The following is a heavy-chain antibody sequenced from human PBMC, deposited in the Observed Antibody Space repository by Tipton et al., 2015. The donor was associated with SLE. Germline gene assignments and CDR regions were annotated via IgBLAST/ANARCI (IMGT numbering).Heavy chain of an antibody. V-gene: IGHV4-59*11. D-gene: IGHD3-10*01. CDR3: ARHSGVGPRSPFDY. J-gene: IGHJ4*02. Sequence: GLVKPSETLSLTCTVSGGSISSHYWSWIRQPPGKGLECIGNIYYIGNTNYNPSLKSRVSISVDTSKNQFSLKVTSVTAADTAVYFCARHSGVGPRSPFDYWGQGMLVTVSS. CDR1: GGSISSHY. CDR2: IYYIGNT.